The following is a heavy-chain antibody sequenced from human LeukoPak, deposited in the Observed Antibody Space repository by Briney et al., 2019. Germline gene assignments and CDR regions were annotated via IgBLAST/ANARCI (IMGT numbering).Heavy chain of an antibody. V-gene: IGHV4-39*01. J-gene: IGHJ5*02. Sequence: NSSETLSLTCTVSGGSISSSSYYWGWIRQPPGKGLEWIGSIDYSGSTYYNPSLKSRVTISVDTSKNQFSLKLSSVTAADTDVYYCARQATTYYYDSSGYYFTNWFDPWGQGTLVTVSS. CDR3: ARQATTYYYDSSGYYFTNWFDP. CDR2: IDYSGST. D-gene: IGHD3-22*01. CDR1: GGSISSSSYY.